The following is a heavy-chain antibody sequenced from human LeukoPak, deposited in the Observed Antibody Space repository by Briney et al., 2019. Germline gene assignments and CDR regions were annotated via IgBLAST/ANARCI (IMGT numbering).Heavy chain of an antibody. CDR1: GFTFSDYY. CDR2: ISSSSSYI. D-gene: IGHD3-22*01. V-gene: IGHV3-11*06. Sequence: GGSLRLSCAASGFTFSDYYMSWIRQAPGKGLEWVSSISSSSSYIYYADSVKGRFTISRDNAKNSLYLQMNSLRAEDTAVYYCARGGKRPSDSSGYYSNWFDPWGQGTLVTVSS. J-gene: IGHJ5*02. CDR3: ARGGKRPSDSSGYYSNWFDP.